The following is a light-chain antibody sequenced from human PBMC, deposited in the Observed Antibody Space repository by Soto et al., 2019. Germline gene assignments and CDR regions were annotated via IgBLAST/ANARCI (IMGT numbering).Light chain of an antibody. CDR1: QSVSSN. CDR3: QQYNNWQFT. Sequence: EIVMTQSPATLSVSPGERATLSCRASQSVSSNLAWYQQKPGQAPRLLIYGASTRATGIPARFSGSGSGTECTLTISSLQSEDFAVYYCQQYNNWQFTFGPGTKVDIK. V-gene: IGKV3-15*01. J-gene: IGKJ3*01. CDR2: GAS.